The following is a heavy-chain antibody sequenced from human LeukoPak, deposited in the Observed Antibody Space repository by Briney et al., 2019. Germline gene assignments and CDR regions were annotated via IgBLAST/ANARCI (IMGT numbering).Heavy chain of an antibody. CDR3: ARGVLGSYYYYMDV. V-gene: IGHV1-18*01. Sequence: ASVKLSCKASGYTFTSYGISWERQAPGQGLEWMGWISAYNGNTNYAQKLQGRVTMTTDTSTSTAYMDLRSLRSDDTAVYYCARGVLGSYYYYMDVWGKGTTVTVSS. J-gene: IGHJ6*03. CDR2: ISAYNGNT. CDR1: GYTFTSYG. D-gene: IGHD2-15*01.